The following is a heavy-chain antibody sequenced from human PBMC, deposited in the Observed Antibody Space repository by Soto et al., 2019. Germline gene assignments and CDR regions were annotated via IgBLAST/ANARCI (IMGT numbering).Heavy chain of an antibody. CDR3: ARGAALAEKLDL. D-gene: IGHD6-19*01. V-gene: IGHV3-21*06. CDR2: ISSHGRDI. Sequence: GGSLRLSCEASGFTFTSDSMTWVRQAPGKGLEWVSSISSHGRDIFYADSVKGRFTISRDNAKDSLHLQMNSLTGEDSAVYYCARGAALAEKLDLWGQGTLVTVSS. CDR1: GFTFTSDS. J-gene: IGHJ4*02.